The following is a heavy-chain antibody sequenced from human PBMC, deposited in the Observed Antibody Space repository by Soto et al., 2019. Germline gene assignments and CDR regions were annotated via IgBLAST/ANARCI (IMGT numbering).Heavy chain of an antibody. CDR3: ARGGWGDSSGSGLLDV. V-gene: IGHV4-30-2*01. Sequence: PSETLSLTCAVSGGSISSGGYSWSWLRQPPEKGLEWIGYIYYSGSTYYNPSLKSRVTISVDRSKNQFSLKLSSVTAADTAVYYCARGGWGDSSGSGLLDVWGQGTTVTVSS. J-gene: IGHJ6*02. CDR1: GGSISSGGYS. CDR2: IYYSGST. D-gene: IGHD3-22*01.